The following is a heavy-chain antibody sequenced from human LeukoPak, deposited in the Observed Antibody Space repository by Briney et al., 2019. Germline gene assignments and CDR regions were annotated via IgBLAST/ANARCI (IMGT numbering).Heavy chain of an antibody. CDR2: IWYDGTNK. CDR3: ARAAYDSSGYLTL. J-gene: IGHJ4*02. Sequence: GGSLRLSCAASGFTFSSYGVHWVRQAPGKGLEWVAVIWYDGTNKYYADSVKGRFTISRDNSKNTLFLQMNILRAEDTAVYYCARAAYDSSGYLTLWGQGTLVAVSS. CDR1: GFTFSSYG. V-gene: IGHV3-33*01. D-gene: IGHD3-22*01.